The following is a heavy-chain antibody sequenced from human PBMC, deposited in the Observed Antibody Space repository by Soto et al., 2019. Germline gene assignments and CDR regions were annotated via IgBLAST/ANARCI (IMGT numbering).Heavy chain of an antibody. V-gene: IGHV1-69*13. D-gene: IGHD3-22*01. CDR3: ARDDSSGYRQYYYYGKDV. J-gene: IGHJ6*02. CDR1: GGTFSSYA. CDR2: IIPIFGTA. Sequence: SVKVSCKASGGTFSSYAISWVRQAPGQGLEWMGGIIPIFGTANYAQKFQGRVTITADESTSTAYMELSSLRSEDTAVYYCARDDSSGYRQYYYYGKDVWGQGTRVTVSS.